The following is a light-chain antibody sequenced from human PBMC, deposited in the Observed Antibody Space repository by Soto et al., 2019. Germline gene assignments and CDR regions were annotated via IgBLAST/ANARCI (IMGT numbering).Light chain of an antibody. CDR2: LTF. J-gene: IGKJ5*01. Sequence: EIVLTQSPGTLSLSPGERATLSCRASQTIASRYLAWYQHQPGQAPRLLIYLTFARAPGIPHRFSGGGSGTDFTLNISRLEREDFAVYYCQQYDTSPPTFGQGTRLHIK. CDR1: QTIASRY. V-gene: IGKV3-20*01. CDR3: QQYDTSPPT.